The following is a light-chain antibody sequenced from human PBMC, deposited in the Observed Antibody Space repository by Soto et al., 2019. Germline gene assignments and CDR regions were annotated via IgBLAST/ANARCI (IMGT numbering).Light chain of an antibody. J-gene: IGLJ1*01. CDR1: SSYVGGYNY. Sequence: QSALTQPASVSGSPGQSITISCTGTSSYVGGYNYVSWYQQHPDKAPKLMIYDVSNRPSGVSNRFSGSKSGNTASLTISALQAGDETDYSCSSYTSHNTYVFGTVTKVTVL. V-gene: IGLV2-14*01. CDR3: SSYTSHNTYV. CDR2: DVS.